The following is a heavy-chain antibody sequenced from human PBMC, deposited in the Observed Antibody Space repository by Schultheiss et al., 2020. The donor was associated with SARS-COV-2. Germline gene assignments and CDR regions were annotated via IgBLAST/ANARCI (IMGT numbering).Heavy chain of an antibody. CDR2: ISGSGCST. V-gene: IGHV3-23*01. CDR3: ARDAWKRVGYGSGSYYPDY. D-gene: IGHD3-10*01. Sequence: GGSLRLSCAASGFTFSSYAMSWVRQAPGKGLEWVSAISGSGCSTYYADSVKGRFTIYRDNSKNTLYLQMNSLRAEDTAVYYCARDAWKRVGYGSGSYYPDYWGQGNLVTVSS. J-gene: IGHJ4*02. CDR1: GFTFSSYA.